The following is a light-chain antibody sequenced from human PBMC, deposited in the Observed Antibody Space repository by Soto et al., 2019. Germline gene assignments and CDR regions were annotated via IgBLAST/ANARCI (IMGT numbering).Light chain of an antibody. CDR3: QQYNNWPYT. CDR2: DAS. Sequence: EIVLTQSPGTLSLSPGERATLSCRASHSVSSNYLAWYQQKPGQGPRLLIYDASSRATGIPDRFSGSGSGTDFTLTISSLQSEDFAVYYCQQYNNWPYTFGQGTKLEIK. CDR1: HSVSSNY. J-gene: IGKJ2*01. V-gene: IGKV3D-20*02.